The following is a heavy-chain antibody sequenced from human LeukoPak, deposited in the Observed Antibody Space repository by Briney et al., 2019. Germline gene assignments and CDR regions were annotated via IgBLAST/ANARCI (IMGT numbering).Heavy chain of an antibody. D-gene: IGHD2-2*01. Sequence: PSETLSLTCAVSGYSISSGYYWGWIRQPPGKGLEWIGSIYHSGSTYYNPSLKSRVTISVDTSKNQFSLKLSSVTAADTAVYYCARHVVVPAAIAVTGWFDPWGQGTLVTVSS. J-gene: IGHJ5*02. CDR2: IYHSGST. CDR1: GYSISSGYY. V-gene: IGHV4-38-2*01. CDR3: ARHVVVPAAIAVTGWFDP.